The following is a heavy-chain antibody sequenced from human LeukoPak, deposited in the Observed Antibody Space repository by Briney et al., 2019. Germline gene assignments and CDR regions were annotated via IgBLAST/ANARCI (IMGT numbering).Heavy chain of an antibody. D-gene: IGHD3-10*01. CDR2: IYSGGNI. J-gene: IGHJ4*02. Sequence: PGGSLRLSCAASGFTVSSNYMSWVRQAPGKGLEWVSVIYSGGNIYYADSVKGRFTISRDNSENTLYLQMNSLRAEDTAVYYCARVGLLWFGEPSSFDYWGQGTLVTVSS. V-gene: IGHV3-66*01. CDR1: GFTVSSNY. CDR3: ARVGLLWFGEPSSFDY.